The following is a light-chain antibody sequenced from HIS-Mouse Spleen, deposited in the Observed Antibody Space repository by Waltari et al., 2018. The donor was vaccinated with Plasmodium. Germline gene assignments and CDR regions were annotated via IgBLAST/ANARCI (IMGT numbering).Light chain of an antibody. V-gene: IGLV3-1*01. CDR2: QDS. Sequence: SYELTQPPSVSVSPGQTASITCSGDNLGDKYACWTQQKPGQSPVLVIYQDSTRPSGIPERFSGSNSGNTATLTISGTQAMDEADYYCQAWDSSTVVFGGGTKLTVL. CDR3: QAWDSSTVV. J-gene: IGLJ2*01. CDR1: NLGDKY.